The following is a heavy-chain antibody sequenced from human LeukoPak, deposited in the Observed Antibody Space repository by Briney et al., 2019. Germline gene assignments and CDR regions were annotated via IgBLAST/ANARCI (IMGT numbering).Heavy chain of an antibody. V-gene: IGHV1-3*01. CDR2: INAGNGNT. D-gene: IGHD3-22*01. J-gene: IGHJ4*02. Sequence: ASVKVSCKASGYTFTSYAMHWVRQAPGQRLEWMGWINAGNGNTKYSQKFQGRVTITRDTSASTAYMELSSLRSEDTAVYYCARDIAPGYYDSSGYFDYWGQGTLVTVSS. CDR3: ARDIAPGYYDSSGYFDY. CDR1: GYTFTSYA.